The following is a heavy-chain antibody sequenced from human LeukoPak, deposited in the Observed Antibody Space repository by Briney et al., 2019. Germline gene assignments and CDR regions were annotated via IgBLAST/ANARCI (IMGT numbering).Heavy chain of an antibody. V-gene: IGHV4-4*02. CDR2: IYHSGST. CDR3: ARAPLVDYYDTSGYYYDY. CDR1: GFTFSSYAM. Sequence: GSLRLSCAASGFTFSSYAMSWVRQPPGKGLEWIGEIYHSGSTKYNPSFKSRVTISVDKSKNQFSLKLSSVTAADTAVYYCARAPLVDYYDTSGYYYDYWGQGTLVTVSS. D-gene: IGHD3-22*01. J-gene: IGHJ4*02.